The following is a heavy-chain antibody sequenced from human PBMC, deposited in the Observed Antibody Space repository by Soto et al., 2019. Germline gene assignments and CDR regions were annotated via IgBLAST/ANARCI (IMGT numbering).Heavy chain of an antibody. V-gene: IGHV4-39*01. J-gene: IGHJ4*02. Sequence: ISSSSYYXGWXXXXXXKGMDRIVCIYKRGSTYYIPSLNCRVTIPVDTSKNQFSLKLSSVTAADTAVFYCSGQGIGRLRFLEWFVICGQGTLVTVSS. CDR2: IYKRGST. CDR1: ISSSSYY. CDR3: SGQGIGRLRFLEWFVI. D-gene: IGHD3-3*01.